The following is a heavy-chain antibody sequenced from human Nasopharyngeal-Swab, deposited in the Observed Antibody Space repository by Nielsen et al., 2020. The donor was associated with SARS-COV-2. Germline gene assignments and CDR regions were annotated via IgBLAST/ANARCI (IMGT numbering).Heavy chain of an antibody. Sequence: ASVKVSCKASGYTFTGHYMHWVRQAPAQGLEWMGIINPSGGSTSYAQKFQGRVTMTRDTSTSTVYMELSSLRSEDTAVYYCARDPTPAVDSSSSLDYYYGMDVWGQGTTVTVSS. CDR3: ARDPTPAVDSSSSLDYYYGMDV. CDR1: GYTFTGHY. J-gene: IGHJ6*02. CDR2: INPSGGST. D-gene: IGHD6-6*01. V-gene: IGHV1-46*01.